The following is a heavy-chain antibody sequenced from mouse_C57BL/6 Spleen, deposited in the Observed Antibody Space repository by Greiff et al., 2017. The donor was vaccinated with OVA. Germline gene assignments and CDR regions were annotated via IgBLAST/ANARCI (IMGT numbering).Heavy chain of an antibody. CDR1: GYAFSSSW. Sequence: SGPELVKPGASVKISCKASGYAFSSSWMNWVKQRPGKGLEWIGRIYPGDGDTNYNGKFKGKATLTADKSSSTAYMQLSSLTSEDSAVYFCARGVRQNAMDYWGQGTSVTVSS. CDR2: IYPGDGDT. CDR3: ARGVRQNAMDY. D-gene: IGHD2-14*01. V-gene: IGHV1-82*01. J-gene: IGHJ4*01.